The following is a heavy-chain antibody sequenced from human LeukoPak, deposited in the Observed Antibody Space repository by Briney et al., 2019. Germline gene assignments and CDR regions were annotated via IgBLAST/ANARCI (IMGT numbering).Heavy chain of an antibody. CDR1: GYTFTSYY. J-gene: IGHJ5*02. V-gene: IGHV1-46*01. Sequence: ASVKVSCKASGYTFTSYYMHWVRQAPGQGLEWMGIINPSGGSTSYAQKSQGRVTMTRDMSTTTVYMELSSLRSEDTAVYYCARDDPYCSGGSCYSSNWFDPWGQGTLVTVSS. D-gene: IGHD2-15*01. CDR2: INPSGGST. CDR3: ARDDPYCSGGSCYSSNWFDP.